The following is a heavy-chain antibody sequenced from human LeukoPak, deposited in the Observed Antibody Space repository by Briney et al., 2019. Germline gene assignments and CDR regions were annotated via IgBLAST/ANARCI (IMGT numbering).Heavy chain of an antibody. J-gene: IGHJ4*02. V-gene: IGHV4-39*01. Sequence: SETLSLTCTVSGGSISSSSYYWGWIRQPPGKGLEWIGSIYYSGSTYYNPSLKSRVTISVDTSKNQFSLKLSSVTAADTAVYYCARVQVAVQSVFDYFDYWGQGTLVTVSS. CDR1: GGSISSSSYY. CDR2: IYYSGST. CDR3: ARVQVAVQSVFDYFDY. D-gene: IGHD2-2*01.